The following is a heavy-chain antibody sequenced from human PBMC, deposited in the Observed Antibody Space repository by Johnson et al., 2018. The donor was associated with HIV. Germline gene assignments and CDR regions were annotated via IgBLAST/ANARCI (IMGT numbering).Heavy chain of an antibody. D-gene: IGHD6-19*01. V-gene: IGHV3-43D*03. J-gene: IGHJ3*02. CDR3: AKDRQWGPRDAFDI. CDR2: INWDGDST. CDR1: RFTFDDYA. Sequence: VRLVESGGVVVHPGGSLRLSCETSRFTFDDYAMHWVRQAPGKGLEWVSLINWDGDSTYYADSVKGRFTISRDNSKNTLYLQMNSLRAEDTAVYYCAKDRQWGPRDAFDIWGQGTMVTVSS.